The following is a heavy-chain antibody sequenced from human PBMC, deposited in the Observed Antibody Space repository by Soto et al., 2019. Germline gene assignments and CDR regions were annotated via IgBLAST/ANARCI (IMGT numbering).Heavy chain of an antibody. D-gene: IGHD2-21*02. CDR3: ARQRTSVVTQVYFDV. J-gene: IGHJ4*02. CDR2: IYYSGST. Sequence: SETLSLTCTVPGDSISSRSYYWGWIRQPPGKGLEWSGSIYYSGSTYNNPSLRSRVSMSIDTSKDQFSLKLKSVTAAPTAMYFCARQRTSVVTQVYFDVWGPGSLVTVSS. V-gene: IGHV4-39*01. CDR1: GDSISSRSYY.